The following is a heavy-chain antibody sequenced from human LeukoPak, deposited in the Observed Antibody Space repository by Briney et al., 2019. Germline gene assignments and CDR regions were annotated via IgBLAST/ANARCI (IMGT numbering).Heavy chain of an antibody. CDR1: GFTFSNAW. Sequence: GGSLRLPCATSGFTFSNAWMTWVRQAPGKGLEWVGLIKRKTDGGTTDYAAPVKGRFTVSRDDSINTLYLQMNSLKTEDTGVYYCTTAVRITGFDSWGQGALVTVSS. CDR2: IKRKTDGGTT. CDR3: TTAVRITGFDS. D-gene: IGHD3-16*01. V-gene: IGHV3-15*01. J-gene: IGHJ4*02.